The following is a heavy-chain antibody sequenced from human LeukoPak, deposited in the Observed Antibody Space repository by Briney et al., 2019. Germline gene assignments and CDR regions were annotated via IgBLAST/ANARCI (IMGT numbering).Heavy chain of an antibody. CDR1: GYTFTTYN. V-gene: IGHV1-18*01. CDR2: ISGYNGNT. Sequence: GASVKVSCKASGYTFTTYNINWVRQAPGQGLEWMGWISGYNGNTNYAQKLQGGVTITADKSTSTTYMELSSLRSEDTAAYYCARDLTDGQQLVGNFDYWGQGTLVTVSS. D-gene: IGHD6-13*01. J-gene: IGHJ4*02. CDR3: ARDLTDGQQLVGNFDY.